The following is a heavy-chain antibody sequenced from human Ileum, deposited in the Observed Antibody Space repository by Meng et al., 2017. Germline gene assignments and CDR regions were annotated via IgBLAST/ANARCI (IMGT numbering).Heavy chain of an antibody. D-gene: IGHD2-21*01. CDR2: IYHSGAF. CDR3: ARGAIGTRPFDY. J-gene: IGHJ4*02. CDR1: GDSISTNW. V-gene: IGHV4-4*03. Sequence: QVQLEESGPGLGEPPGPLSPTCAVSGDSISTNWWNWVRQPPGKGLEWIGEIYHSGAFNYNPSLRSRVTISVDKSKNQLSLKLGSLTAADTAVYYCARGAIGTRPFDYWGQGTLVTVSS.